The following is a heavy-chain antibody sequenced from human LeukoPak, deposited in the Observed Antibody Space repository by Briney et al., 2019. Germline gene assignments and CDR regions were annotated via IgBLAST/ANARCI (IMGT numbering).Heavy chain of an antibody. D-gene: IGHD2-21*02. V-gene: IGHV1-18*01. Sequence: ASVKVSCKASGYTFTSHDISWVRQAPGQGLEWMGWINIYNDNIKYAQNFQGRVTMTTDTSTSTVYMELTSLTSDDTAVYYCCRGGDSSVFDYWGQGTLVTVSS. CDR1: GYTFTSHD. CDR2: INIYNDNI. CDR3: CRGGDSSVFDY. J-gene: IGHJ4*02.